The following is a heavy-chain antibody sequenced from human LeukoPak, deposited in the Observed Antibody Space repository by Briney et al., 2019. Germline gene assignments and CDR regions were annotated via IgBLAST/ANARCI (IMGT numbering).Heavy chain of an antibody. J-gene: IGHJ4*02. D-gene: IGHD5-12*01. CDR2: TYYRSKWYN. CDR3: ARGGVDIVATSNLDY. CDR1: GDSVSSNSAA. V-gene: IGHV6-1*01. Sequence: SQTLSLTCAISGDSVSSNSAAWNWIRQSPSRGLEWLGRTYYRSKWYNDYAVSVKSRITINPDTFKNQFSLQLNSVTPEDTAVYYCARGGVDIVATSNLDYWGQGTLVTVSS.